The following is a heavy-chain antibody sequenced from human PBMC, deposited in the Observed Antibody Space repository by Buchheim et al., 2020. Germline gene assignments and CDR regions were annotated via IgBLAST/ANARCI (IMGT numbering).Heavy chain of an antibody. CDR2: IHSSVTST. CDR1: GFTFCYFY. D-gene: IGHD2-8*01. V-gene: IGHV3-11*01. CDR3: ARGNGYYFDY. Sequence: QVQLVESGGGLVKPGVSLRLSFAASGFTFCYFYMSWIRQAPGKGLEWISYIHSSVTSTYYADSVKGRFTISRDNAKNSLHLQMNSLRAEDTAVYYCARGNGYYFDYWGQGAL. J-gene: IGHJ4*02.